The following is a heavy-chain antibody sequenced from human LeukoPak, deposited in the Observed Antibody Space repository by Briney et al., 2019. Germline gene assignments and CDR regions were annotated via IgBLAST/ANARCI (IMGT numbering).Heavy chain of an antibody. D-gene: IGHD3-22*01. CDR2: IGAYNGNT. J-gene: IGHJ3*02. CDR1: GYTFTSYG. CDR3: MSDFYDSSGLDAFDI. Sequence: GASVKVSCKASGYTFTSYGISWVRQAPGQGLEWMGWIGAYNGNTNYAQKLQGRVTMTTDTSTSTAYMELRSLRSDDTAVYYCMSDFYDSSGLDAFDIWGQGTMVTVSS. V-gene: IGHV1-18*01.